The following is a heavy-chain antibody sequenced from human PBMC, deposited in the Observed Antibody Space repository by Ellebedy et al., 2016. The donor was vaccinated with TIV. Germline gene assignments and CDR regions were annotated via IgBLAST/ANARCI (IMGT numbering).Heavy chain of an antibody. CDR3: ASVGRRWGPYYFDY. CDR2: INHSGST. CDR1: GGSFSGYY. V-gene: IGHV4-34*01. Sequence: SETLSLXXAVYGGSFSGYYWCWIRQPPGKGLEWIGEINHSGSTNYNPSLKSRVTISVDTSKNQFSLKLSSVTAADTAVYYCASVGRRWGPYYFDYWGQGTLVTVSS. D-gene: IGHD3/OR15-3a*01. J-gene: IGHJ4*02.